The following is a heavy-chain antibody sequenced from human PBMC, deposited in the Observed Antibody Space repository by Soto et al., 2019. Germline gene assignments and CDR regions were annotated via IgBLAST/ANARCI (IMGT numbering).Heavy chain of an antibody. Sequence: SETLSLTCTVSGGSISSGYYYWSWIRQPPGKGLEWIGYIYYSGSTYYNPSLKSRVTISVDTSKNQFSLKLSSVTAADTAVYYCARLSGYYYYVDYWGQGTLVTVSS. D-gene: IGHD3-22*01. CDR1: GGSISSGYYY. CDR3: ARLSGYYYYVDY. CDR2: IYYSGST. J-gene: IGHJ4*02. V-gene: IGHV4-30-4*01.